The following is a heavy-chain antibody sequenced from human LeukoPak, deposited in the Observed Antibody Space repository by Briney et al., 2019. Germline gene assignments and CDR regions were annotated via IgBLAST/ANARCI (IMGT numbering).Heavy chain of an antibody. CDR1: GFTLSNYA. V-gene: IGHV3-23*01. D-gene: IGHD5-18*01. J-gene: IGHJ6*02. CDR3: AKDRETALDTYRAPYGMDV. CDR2: ISGGGGTT. Sequence: PGGSLRLSCAVSGFTLSNYAMNWVRQAPGKGLEWVSAISGGGGTTYYTNSVKGRFTISRDTSKSALYLQMSSLRAEDTAVYYCAKDRETALDTYRAPYGMDVWGQGTTVTVSS.